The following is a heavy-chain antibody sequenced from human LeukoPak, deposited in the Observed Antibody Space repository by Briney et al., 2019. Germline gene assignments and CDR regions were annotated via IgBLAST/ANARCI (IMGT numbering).Heavy chain of an antibody. Sequence: SGTLSLTCTVSGGSISSSSYYWGWIRQPPGKGLEWVGSIYYSGSTYYNPSLKSRVTISVDTSKNQFSLKLSSVTAADTAVYYCARVGGIGYYYYYMDVWGKGTTVTVSS. CDR3: ARVGGIGYYYYYMDV. J-gene: IGHJ6*03. CDR2: IYYSGST. V-gene: IGHV4-39*07. CDR1: GGSISSSSYY. D-gene: IGHD3-3*01.